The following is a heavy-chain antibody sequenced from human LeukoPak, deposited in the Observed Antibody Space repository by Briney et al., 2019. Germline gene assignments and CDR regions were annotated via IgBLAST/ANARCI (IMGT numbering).Heavy chain of an antibody. V-gene: IGHV4-59*01. CDR1: GGSISSYY. D-gene: IGHD6-13*01. J-gene: IGHJ4*02. CDR3: ARGSIAAAGSNNIDY. Sequence: ASETLSLTCTVSGGSISSYYWSWIRQPPGKGLEWIGYIHYSGSTSYNPSLKSRVTISVDTSKDQFSLKLSSVSAADTPVYYCARGSIAAAGSNNIDYWGEGTLVTVSS. CDR2: IHYSGST.